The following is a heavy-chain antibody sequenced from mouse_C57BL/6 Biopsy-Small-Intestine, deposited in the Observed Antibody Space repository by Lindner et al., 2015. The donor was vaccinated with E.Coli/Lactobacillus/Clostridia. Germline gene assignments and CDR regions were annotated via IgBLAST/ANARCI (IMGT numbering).Heavy chain of an antibody. D-gene: IGHD2-1*01. CDR2: INPSNGDT. CDR3: ARRGLYYGNYFDY. V-gene: IGHV1-18*01. J-gene: IGHJ2*01. Sequence: VQLQESGPELVKPGASVKIPCKASGYTFTDYNMAWVKQNHGKSLEWIGVINPSNGDTFYNQKFKAKATLTVDKSSSTAYMELRSLTSEDTAVYYCARRGLYYGNYFDYWGQGTTLTVSS. CDR1: GYTFTDYN.